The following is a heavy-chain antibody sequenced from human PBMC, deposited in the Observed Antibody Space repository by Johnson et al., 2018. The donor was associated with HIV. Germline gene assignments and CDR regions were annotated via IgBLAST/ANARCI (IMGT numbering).Heavy chain of an antibody. CDR2: IFSVGNT. D-gene: IGHD3-10*01. V-gene: IGHV3-66*01. Sequence: VESGGGLVKPGGSLRLSCAASGFTFSDYYMSWVRRAPGQGLEGVSLIFSVGNTNYADSVQGRFTISRDNSKNMLYLQMNSLRAEDTAIYYCARADGSGSYFGFEIWGQGTMVTVSS. CDR1: GFTFSDYY. CDR3: ARADGSGSYFGFEI. J-gene: IGHJ3*02.